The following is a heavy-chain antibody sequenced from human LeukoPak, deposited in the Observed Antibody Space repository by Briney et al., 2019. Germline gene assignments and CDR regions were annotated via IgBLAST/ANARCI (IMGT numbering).Heavy chain of an antibody. CDR1: GGSVSRSSYY. CDR3: ARLRGPGYSYGYGWFDP. CDR2: IYYSGST. Sequence: SETLSLTCTVSGGSVSRSSYYWGWIRQPPGKGLEWIGNIYYSGSTYYNPSLKSRVTISVDTSKNQFSLKLSSVTAADTAVYYCARLRGPGYSYGYGWFDPWGQGTLVTVSS. D-gene: IGHD5-18*01. V-gene: IGHV4-39*01. J-gene: IGHJ5*02.